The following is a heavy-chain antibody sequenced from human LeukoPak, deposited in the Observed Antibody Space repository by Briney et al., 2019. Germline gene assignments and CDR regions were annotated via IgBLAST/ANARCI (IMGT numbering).Heavy chain of an antibody. CDR2: INQDGSGK. J-gene: IGHJ4*02. CDR1: GFTFNNYW. V-gene: IGHV3-7*01. Sequence: PGGSLRLSCAAFGFTFNNYWMSWVRQAPGKGLEWVANINQDGSGKHYVASVKGRFTISRDNAKNSLYLQMNSLRAEDTAVYFCAKASIAGAIGVLDYWGQGTLVTVSS. CDR3: AKASIAGAIGVLDY. D-gene: IGHD1-26*01.